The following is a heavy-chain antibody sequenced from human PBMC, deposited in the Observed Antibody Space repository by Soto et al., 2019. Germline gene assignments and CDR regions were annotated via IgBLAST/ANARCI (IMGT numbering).Heavy chain of an antibody. D-gene: IGHD2-2*02. CDR3: ARDSSTSCYKPCGIYGMDV. CDR2: ISYDGSNK. V-gene: IGHV3-30-3*01. J-gene: IGHJ6*02. CDR1: GFTFSIYA. Sequence: PWGSLRVSCASSGFTFSIYAMPWVRQAPGKGLEWVAVISYDGSNKYYADSVKGRFTISRDNSKNTLYLQMNSLRAEDTAVYYCARDSSTSCYKPCGIYGMDVWGQGTTVTVSS.